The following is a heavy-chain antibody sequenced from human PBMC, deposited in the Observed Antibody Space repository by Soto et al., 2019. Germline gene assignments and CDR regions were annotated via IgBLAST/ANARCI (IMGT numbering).Heavy chain of an antibody. CDR3: ARWGTTGGLDV. V-gene: IGHV3-33*05. J-gene: IGHJ4*02. D-gene: IGHD3-16*01. CDR2: TSYDGSNN. Sequence: VQLVESGGGVVQPGTSLRLSCVGSGFTFRSYVIHWVRQAPGKGLEWVALTSYDGSNNFYGDSVKGRFTISRDNSRNTVELQMDSLRLEGTGLYYCARWGTTGGLDVWGQGTLVSVSS. CDR1: GFTFRSYV.